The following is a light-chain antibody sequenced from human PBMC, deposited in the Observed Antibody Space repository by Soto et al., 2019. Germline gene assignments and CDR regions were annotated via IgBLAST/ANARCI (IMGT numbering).Light chain of an antibody. Sequence: EIFLTQSPSTLSVSPAGIVTLSCRASQSVSSNLAWYQQKPGQAPRLLIYDASTRATGIPARFSGSGSGTEFTLTISSLQSEDFAVYYCQQYKNWPHTFGQGTKVDIK. CDR3: QQYKNWPHT. CDR2: DAS. V-gene: IGKV3-15*01. CDR1: QSVSSN. J-gene: IGKJ2*01.